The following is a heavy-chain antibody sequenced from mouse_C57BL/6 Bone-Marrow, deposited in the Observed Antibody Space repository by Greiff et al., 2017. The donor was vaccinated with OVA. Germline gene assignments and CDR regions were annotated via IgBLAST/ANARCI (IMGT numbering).Heavy chain of an antibody. Sequence: EVKLVESGGGLVQSGRSLRLSCATSGFTFSDFYMEWVRQAPGKGLEWIAASRNKANDYTTEYSASVKGRFIVSRDTSQSILYLQMNALRAEDTAIYYCARDSMVTTPDYWGQGTTLTVSS. CDR3: ARDSMVTTPDY. CDR1: GFTFSDFY. D-gene: IGHD2-2*01. CDR2: SRNKANDYTT. V-gene: IGHV7-1*01. J-gene: IGHJ2*01.